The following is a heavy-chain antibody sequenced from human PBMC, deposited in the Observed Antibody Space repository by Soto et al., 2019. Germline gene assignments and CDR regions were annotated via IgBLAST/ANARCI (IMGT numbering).Heavy chain of an antibody. D-gene: IGHD2-21*02. CDR1: GFRFSEHR. J-gene: IGHJ4*02. CDR3: ARLPKGSLVTA. V-gene: IGHV3-48*02. Sequence: VVLVESGGGLVSPGGSLRLSCVAPGFRFSEHRMNWVRQAPGKGLQWISYISSNSEKTYYADSVKGRFTVSRDNAKNALFLQMNSLRDDDTATYYCARLPKGSLVTAWGQGARVTVSS. CDR2: ISSNSEKT.